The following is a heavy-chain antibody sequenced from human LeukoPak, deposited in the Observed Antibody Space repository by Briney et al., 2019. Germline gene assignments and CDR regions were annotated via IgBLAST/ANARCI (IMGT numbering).Heavy chain of an antibody. CDR3: AGSLGYCTSNVCYLKY. D-gene: IGHD2-8*01. CDR2: INPNSGGT. Sequence: GASVKVSCKASGYTFTGYYIHWVRQAPGQGLEWMGWINPNSGGTNYAQKFQGRVTMTRDMSTSTVYMELSSLRSEDTAVYYCAGSLGYCTSNVCYLKYWGQGTLVTVSS. CDR1: GYTFTGYY. J-gene: IGHJ4*02. V-gene: IGHV1-2*02.